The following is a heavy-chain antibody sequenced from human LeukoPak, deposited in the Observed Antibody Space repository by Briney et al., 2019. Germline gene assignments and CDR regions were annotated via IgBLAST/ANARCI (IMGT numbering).Heavy chain of an antibody. D-gene: IGHD3-22*01. CDR3: ARVTTRAVLDAFDI. CDR2: IKQDGSEK. J-gene: IGHJ3*02. CDR1: GFTFSSYW. V-gene: IGHV3-7*01. Sequence: GGSLRLSCAASGFTFSSYWMSWVRQAPGKGLKWVANIKQDGSEKYYVDSVKGRFTISRDNAKNSLYLQMNSLRAEDTAVYYCARVTTRAVLDAFDIWGQGTMVTVSS.